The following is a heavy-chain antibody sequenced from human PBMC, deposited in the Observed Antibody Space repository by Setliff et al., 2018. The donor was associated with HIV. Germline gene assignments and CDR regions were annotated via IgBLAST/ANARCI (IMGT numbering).Heavy chain of an antibody. Sequence: SVKVSCKTSGGSFSSHGLSWVRHAPGQGLEWMGGIIPIIGSTNYAQKFQGRLTITADESTSTAYMELSSLRSEDTAIYFCAGDRRGSYFYLDSWGQGTLVTVSS. D-gene: IGHD3-10*01. J-gene: IGHJ4*02. V-gene: IGHV1-69*13. CDR2: IIPIIGST. CDR3: AGDRRGSYFYLDS. CDR1: GGSFSSHG.